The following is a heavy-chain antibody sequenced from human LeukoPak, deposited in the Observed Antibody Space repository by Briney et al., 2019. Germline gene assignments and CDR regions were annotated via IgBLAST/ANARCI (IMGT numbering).Heavy chain of an antibody. CDR1: GFTFSSYA. CDR3: ARLPELPGFGDY. Sequence: GRSLRLSCAASGFTFSSYAMHWVRQAPGKGLEWVAVISYDGSNKYYADSVKGRFTISRDDAKNSLYLQMNSLRAEDTAVYYCARLPELPGFGDYWGPGTLVTVSS. J-gene: IGHJ4*02. D-gene: IGHD3-10*01. CDR2: ISYDGSNK. V-gene: IGHV3-30*04.